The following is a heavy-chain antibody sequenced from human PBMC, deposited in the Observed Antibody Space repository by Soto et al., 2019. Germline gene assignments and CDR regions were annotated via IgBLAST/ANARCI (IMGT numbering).Heavy chain of an antibody. V-gene: IGHV1-46*01. CDR3: ARNDKSGLDY. D-gene: IGHD1-1*01. J-gene: IGHJ4*02. Sequence: QVQLVQSGAEVKKPGASMQVSCKASGYSFTTYYIHWVRQAPGQGLEWMGFINPSGGSTSYAQKFQGRVTMTRDTSTSTGYMELRSLRSEDTAVYYCARNDKSGLDYWGQGTLVTVSS. CDR2: INPSGGST. CDR1: GYSFTTYY.